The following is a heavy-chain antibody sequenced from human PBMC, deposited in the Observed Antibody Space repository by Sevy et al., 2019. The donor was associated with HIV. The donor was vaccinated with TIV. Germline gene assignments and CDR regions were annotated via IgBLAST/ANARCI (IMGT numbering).Heavy chain of an antibody. Sequence: GGSLRLSCVGSGFIFSNYDMHWVRQRTGKGLEWVASIGTLADTFYPDSVKGRFTISRENAKNSLFLQMNDLRVGDTAVYFCTILGILPYGSGKAFDIWGRGTTVTVSS. V-gene: IGHV3-13*01. CDR1: GFIFSNYD. J-gene: IGHJ3*02. CDR3: TILGILPYGSGKAFDI. CDR2: IGTLADT. D-gene: IGHD3-10*01.